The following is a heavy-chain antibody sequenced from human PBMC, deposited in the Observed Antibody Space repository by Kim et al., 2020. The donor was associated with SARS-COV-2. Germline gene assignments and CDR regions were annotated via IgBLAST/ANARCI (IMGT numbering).Heavy chain of an antibody. CDR1: GGSISSYY. J-gene: IGHJ6*02. V-gene: IGHV4-59*01. Sequence: SETLSLTCTVSGGSISSYYWSWIRQPPGKGLEWIGYIYYSGSTNYNPSLKSRVTISADTSKNHFSLKLSSVTAADTAVYYCARVYRYSYGMDVWGQGTTVTVSS. CDR3: ARVYRYSYGMDV. CDR2: IYYSGST. D-gene: IGHD2-15*01.